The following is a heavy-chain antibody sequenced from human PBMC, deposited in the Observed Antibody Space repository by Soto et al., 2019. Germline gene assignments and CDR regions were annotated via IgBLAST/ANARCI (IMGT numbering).Heavy chain of an antibody. CDR2: IYSSGST. J-gene: IGHJ4*01. CDR1: GGSISNYY. Sequence: SETLSLTCTVSGGSISNYYWSWIRQPPGKRLEWIAHIYSSGSTHYNPSLKSRVTISLSPSENQLSLSLASVTAADTGAYYRARNPQGPVDFDVWGPGTLVTVSS. D-gene: IGHD4-4*01. CDR3: ARNPQGPVDFDV. V-gene: IGHV4-59*01.